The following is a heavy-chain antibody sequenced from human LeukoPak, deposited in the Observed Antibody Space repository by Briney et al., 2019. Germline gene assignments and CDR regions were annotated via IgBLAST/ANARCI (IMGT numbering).Heavy chain of an antibody. J-gene: IGHJ4*02. CDR2: LNPNSGGT. CDR3: ARMVRGVITNDY. D-gene: IGHD3-10*01. V-gene: IGHV1-2*02. CDR1: GYTFTSYD. Sequence: ASVKLSCKASGYTFTSYDINWVRQATGQGLEWMGWLNPNSGGTNYAQKFQGRVTMTRDTSISTAYMELSRLRSDDTAVYYCARMVRGVITNDYWGQGTLVTVSS.